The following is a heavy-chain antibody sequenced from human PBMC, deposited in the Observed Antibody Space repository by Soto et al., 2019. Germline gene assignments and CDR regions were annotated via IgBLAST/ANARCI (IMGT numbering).Heavy chain of an antibody. CDR1: GYSFTSYW. CDR3: ARLIGTGGYSYGFFSPAFFDY. D-gene: IGHD5-18*01. J-gene: IGHJ4*02. CDR2: IYPGDSDT. V-gene: IGHV5-51*01. Sequence: GESLKISCKGSGYSFTSYWIGWVRQMPGKGLEWMGIIYPGDSDTRYSPSFQGQVTISADKSISTAYLQWSSLKASDTAMYYCARLIGTGGYSYGFFSPAFFDYWGQGTLVTVSS.